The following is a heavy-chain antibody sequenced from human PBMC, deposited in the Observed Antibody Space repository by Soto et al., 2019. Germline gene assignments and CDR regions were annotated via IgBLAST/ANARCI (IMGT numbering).Heavy chain of an antibody. Sequence: SETLSLTCAVSGGSISSSNWWSWVRQPPGKGLEWIGEIYHSGSTNYNPSLKSRVTISVDKSKNQFSLKLSSVTAADTAVYYCATRAPYYYDSSGIDAFDIWGQGTMVTVSS. CDR3: ATRAPYYYDSSGIDAFDI. CDR1: GGSISSSNW. V-gene: IGHV4-4*02. CDR2: IYHSGST. J-gene: IGHJ3*02. D-gene: IGHD3-22*01.